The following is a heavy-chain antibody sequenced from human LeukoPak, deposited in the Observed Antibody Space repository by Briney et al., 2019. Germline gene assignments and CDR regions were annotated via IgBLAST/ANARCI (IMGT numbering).Heavy chain of an antibody. CDR1: GFTFSSYW. Sequence: GGSLRLSCAASGFTFSSYWMHWVRQAPGKGLVWVSRVKSDGSSTNYADSVKGRFTISRDNAKNTLHLQMNSLRAEDTAVYYCARGGSPPEALSDTFDVWGQGTLVTASS. CDR3: ARGGSPPEALSDTFDV. D-gene: IGHD1-26*01. J-gene: IGHJ3*01. V-gene: IGHV3-74*01. CDR2: VKSDGSST.